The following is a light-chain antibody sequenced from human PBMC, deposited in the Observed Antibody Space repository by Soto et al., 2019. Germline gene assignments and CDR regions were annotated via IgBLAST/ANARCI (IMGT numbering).Light chain of an antibody. CDR2: DAS. CDR3: QQRSNWPVT. V-gene: IGKV3-11*01. Sequence: EIVLTQSPATLSLSPGEGATLSCRASQSVSSYLAWYQQKPGQAPRLLIYDASNRATGIPARFSGSGSGTAFTLLISSLEPEDVAVYYCQQRSNWPVTFGLGTKVEV. J-gene: IGKJ1*01. CDR1: QSVSSY.